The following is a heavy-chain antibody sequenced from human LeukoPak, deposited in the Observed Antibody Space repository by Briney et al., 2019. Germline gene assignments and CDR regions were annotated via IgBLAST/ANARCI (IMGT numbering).Heavy chain of an antibody. V-gene: IGHV3-23*01. J-gene: IGHJ6*03. D-gene: IGHD6-13*01. CDR2: ISASGGTT. CDR3: GGSPTYYSYYMDV. Sequence: GGSLRLSCAVSGFTLDSYAMTWVRQAPGKGLEWVSAISASGGTTYYTDSVKGRFTISRDNSKNTLYLQMNSLRVEDTAVYYCGGSPTYYSYYMDVWGKGTTVTVSS. CDR1: GFTLDSYA.